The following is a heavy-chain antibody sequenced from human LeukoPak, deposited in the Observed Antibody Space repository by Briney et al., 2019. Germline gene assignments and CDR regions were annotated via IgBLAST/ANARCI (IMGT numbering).Heavy chain of an antibody. D-gene: IGHD3-22*01. CDR3: AREYYDSSGYQLRFDY. V-gene: IGHV1-2*02. Sequence: ASMKVSCKASGYTFTGYYMHWVRQAPGQGLEWMGWINPNSGGTNYAQKFQGRVTMTRDTSISTAYMELSRLRSDDTAVYYCAREYYDSSGYQLRFDYWGQGTLVTVSS. J-gene: IGHJ4*02. CDR2: INPNSGGT. CDR1: GYTFTGYY.